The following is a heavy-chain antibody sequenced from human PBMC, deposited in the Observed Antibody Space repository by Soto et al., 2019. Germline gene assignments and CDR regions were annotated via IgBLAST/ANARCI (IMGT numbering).Heavy chain of an antibody. J-gene: IGHJ6*02. CDR2: IIPIFGTA. CDR3: ARERGYCSGGSCSPGPYYYYGMDV. Sequence: VASVKVSCKASGGTFSSYSISWVRQAPGQGLEWMGGIIPIFGTANYAQKFQGRVTITADESTSTAYMELSSLRSEDTAVYYCARERGYCSGGSCSPGPYYYYGMDVWGQGTTVTVSS. CDR1: GGTFSSYS. V-gene: IGHV1-69*13. D-gene: IGHD2-15*01.